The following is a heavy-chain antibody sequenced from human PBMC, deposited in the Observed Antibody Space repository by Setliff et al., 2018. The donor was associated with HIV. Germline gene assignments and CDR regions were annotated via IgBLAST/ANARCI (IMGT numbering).Heavy chain of an antibody. Sequence: ASVKVSCKAFGYTFSTNAIHWVRQAPGQRLEWMGYINAGDDNTRYSEKFQGRVTITRATSANTAYMELSSLRSEDTAVYYCARGSCSGCYLSDYWGLGTLVTVSS. V-gene: IGHV1-3*01. CDR2: INAGDDNT. D-gene: IGHD6-19*01. CDR1: GYTFSTNA. CDR3: ARGSCSGCYLSDY. J-gene: IGHJ4*02.